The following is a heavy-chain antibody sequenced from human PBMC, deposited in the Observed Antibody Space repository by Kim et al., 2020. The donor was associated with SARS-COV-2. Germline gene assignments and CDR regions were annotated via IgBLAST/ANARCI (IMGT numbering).Heavy chain of an antibody. V-gene: IGHV1-18*01. CDR1: GYTFTSYG. CDR3: AREAKGLWFGGGYGMDV. D-gene: IGHD3-10*01. CDR2: ISAYNGNT. Sequence: ASVKVSCKASGYTFTSYGISWVRQAPGQGLEWMGWISAYNGNTNYAQKLQGRVTMTTDTSTSTAYMELRSLRSDDTAVYYCAREAKGLWFGGGYGMDVWGRGTTVTVSS. J-gene: IGHJ6*02.